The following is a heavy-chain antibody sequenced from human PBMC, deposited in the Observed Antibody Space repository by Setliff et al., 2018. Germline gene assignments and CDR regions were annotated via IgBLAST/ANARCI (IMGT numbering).Heavy chain of an antibody. CDR2: IEFDGTKI. J-gene: IGHJ5*02. CDR1: GFTFNNCG. Sequence: GGSLRLSCAASGFTFNNCGMHWVRQAPGKGLEWVAFIEFDGTKIYYADSVKGRFTISRDNSKNTLSLQMHSLRVEDTALYYCAKDLGVNFGELIAWGQGTLVTVSS. V-gene: IGHV3-30*02. D-gene: IGHD3-10*01. CDR3: AKDLGVNFGELIA.